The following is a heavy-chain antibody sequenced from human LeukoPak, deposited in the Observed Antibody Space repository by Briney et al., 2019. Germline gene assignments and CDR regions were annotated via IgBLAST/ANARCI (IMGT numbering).Heavy chain of an antibody. CDR1: GRSISSYY. Sequence: SETLSLTCTVSGRSISSYYRSWVRQPPGKGLEWVGYTYYSGSTNYHPSLTRRVAISVPPSKNQFSLKLSSVIAADAAVYYCATHQKGLRWFGSFGYWGQGTLVTVSS. CDR3: ATHQKGLRWFGSFGY. CDR2: TYYSGST. D-gene: IGHD3-10*01. J-gene: IGHJ4*02. V-gene: IGHV4-59*08.